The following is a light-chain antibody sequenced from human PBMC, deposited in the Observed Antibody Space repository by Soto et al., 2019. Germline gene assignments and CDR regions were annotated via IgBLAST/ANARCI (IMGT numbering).Light chain of an antibody. Sequence: QSVLTQPPSVSGAPGQRVTISCTGSSSNIGAGYDVHWYQQLPGTAPKLLIYGNSNRPSGVPDRFSGSKSGTSASLAITGLQAEDVADYYCQSYDSSLLGVFGGGTKLTVL. CDR2: GNS. V-gene: IGLV1-40*01. J-gene: IGLJ3*02. CDR3: QSYDSSLLGV. CDR1: SSNIGAGYD.